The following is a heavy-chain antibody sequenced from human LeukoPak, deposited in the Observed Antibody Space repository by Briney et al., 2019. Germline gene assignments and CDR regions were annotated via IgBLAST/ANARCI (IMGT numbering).Heavy chain of an antibody. V-gene: IGHV4-34*01. CDR1: GGSFSGYY. J-gene: IGHJ4*02. CDR3: ARSRSCIAARSPNPFDY. D-gene: IGHD6-6*01. CDR2: INHSGST. Sequence: SETLSLTCAVYGGSFSGYYWSWIRQPPGKGLEWIGEINHSGSTNYNPSLKSRVTISVDTSKNQFSLKLSPVTAADTAVYYCARSRSCIAARSPNPFDYWGQGTLVTVSS.